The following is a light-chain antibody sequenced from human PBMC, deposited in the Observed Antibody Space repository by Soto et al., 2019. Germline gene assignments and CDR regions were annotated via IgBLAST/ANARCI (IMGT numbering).Light chain of an antibody. CDR3: QHFKSFPIT. V-gene: IGKV1-5*03. J-gene: IGKJ5*01. Sequence: DIQMTQSPSTLSASVGDRVTITCRASQSISTWLAWYQQEPGKAPKLLIHKASSLQSGVPSRFSGSGSGTDFTLTISSLHPDDFATYYCQHFKSFPITFGQGTRLEIK. CDR2: KAS. CDR1: QSISTW.